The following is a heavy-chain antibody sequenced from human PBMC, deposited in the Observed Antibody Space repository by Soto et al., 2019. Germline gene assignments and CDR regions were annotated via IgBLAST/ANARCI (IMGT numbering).Heavy chain of an antibody. CDR3: ARHPREYCSGGSCYSVDQDYYCGMDV. D-gene: IGHD2-15*01. J-gene: IGHJ6*02. CDR1: GGSISSSSYY. V-gene: IGHV4-39*01. CDR2: IYYSGST. Sequence: SETLSLTCTVSGGSISSSSYYWGWIRQPPGKGLEWIGSIYYSGSTYYNPSLKSRVTISVDTSKNQFSLKLSSVTAADTAVYYCARHPREYCSGGSCYSVDQDYYCGMDVWGQGTTVTVSS.